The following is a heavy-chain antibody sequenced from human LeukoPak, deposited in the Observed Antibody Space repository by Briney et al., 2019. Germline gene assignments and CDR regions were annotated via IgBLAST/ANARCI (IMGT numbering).Heavy chain of an antibody. CDR3: ARDPKWEGWNTEGRVMDV. J-gene: IGHJ6*02. V-gene: IGHV1-18*01. CDR1: GYTFMKYG. Sequence: ASVNVSCKASGYTFMKYGFSWVRQAPGQGLEWLRWISTYNGNTKYAEKFQGRVTMTTDTSTSTAYMELRSLRSDDTAVYHCARDPKWEGWNTEGRVMDVWGQGTTVTVSS. CDR2: ISTYNGNT. D-gene: IGHD1-26*01.